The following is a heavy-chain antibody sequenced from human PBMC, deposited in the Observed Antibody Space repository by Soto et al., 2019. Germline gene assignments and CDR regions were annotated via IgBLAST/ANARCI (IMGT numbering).Heavy chain of an antibody. J-gene: IGHJ6*02. Sequence: ASVKVSCKASGYTFSGYYIHWLRQAPGQGLEWMGWINPNSGGTNYAQEFQGRVTVTRDTPTSTAYMELSRLTSDDTAVYYCARSLTEGYCTITGCYTRPLYGMDVWGQGTTVTVSS. D-gene: IGHD2-2*02. CDR2: INPNSGGT. CDR1: GYTFSGYY. V-gene: IGHV1-2*02. CDR3: ARSLTEGYCTITGCYTRPLYGMDV.